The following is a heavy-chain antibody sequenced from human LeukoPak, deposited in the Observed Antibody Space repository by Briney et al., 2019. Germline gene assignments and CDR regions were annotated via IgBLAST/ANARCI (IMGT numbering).Heavy chain of an antibody. CDR3: TRGGSSGSVDY. CDR2: ITMDGRTT. D-gene: IGHD3-10*01. Sequence: GGSLRPSCAVSGFTFNSYWMHWVRQAPGKGLVWVSRITMDGRTTRYADSVKGRFTISRDNAKNTLYLQMNSLRVEDTAVYYCTRGGSSGSVDYWGQGTLVTVSS. CDR1: GFTFNSYW. V-gene: IGHV3-74*01. J-gene: IGHJ4*02.